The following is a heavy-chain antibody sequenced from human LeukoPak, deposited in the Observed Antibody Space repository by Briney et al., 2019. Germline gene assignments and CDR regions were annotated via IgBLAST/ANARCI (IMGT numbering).Heavy chain of an antibody. D-gene: IGHD1-26*01. CDR3: ARDERSGSYYTY. V-gene: IGHV3-49*03. Sequence: GGSLRLSCAASGFTLSSYWMSWFRQAPGKGLEWVGFIRSKAYGGITEYAASVKDRFTISRDDSKSVAYLQMNSLKTEDTVVYYCARDERSGSYYTYWGQGTLVTVPS. CDR1: GFTLSSYW. J-gene: IGHJ4*02. CDR2: IRSKAYGGIT.